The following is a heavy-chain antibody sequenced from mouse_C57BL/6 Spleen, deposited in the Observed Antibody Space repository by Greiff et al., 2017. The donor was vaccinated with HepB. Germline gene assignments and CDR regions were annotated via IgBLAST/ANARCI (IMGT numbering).Heavy chain of an antibody. J-gene: IGHJ3*01. V-gene: IGHV1-54*01. D-gene: IGHD1-1*01. Sequence: QVHVKQSGAELVRPGTSVKVSCKASGYAFTNYLIEGVKQRPGQGLEWIGVINPGSGGTNYNEKFKGKATLTADKSSSTAYMQLSSLTSEDSAVYFCARSYYGSSYDAWFAYWGQGTLVTVSA. CDR3: ARSYYGSSYDAWFAY. CDR2: INPGSGGT. CDR1: GYAFTNYL.